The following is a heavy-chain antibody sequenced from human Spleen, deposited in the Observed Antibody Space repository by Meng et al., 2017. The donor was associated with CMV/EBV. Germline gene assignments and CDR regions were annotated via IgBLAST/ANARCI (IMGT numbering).Heavy chain of an antibody. Sequence: SETLSLTCTVSGGSISSSSYYWGWIRQPPGKGLEWIGSIYYSGSTNYNPSLKSRVTISVDTSKNQFSLKLSSVTAADTAVYYCARLSGYSSSSEPAYYFDCWGQGTLVTVSS. CDR1: GGSISSSSYY. J-gene: IGHJ4*02. D-gene: IGHD6-6*01. V-gene: IGHV4-39*07. CDR2: IYYSGST. CDR3: ARLSGYSSSSEPAYYFDC.